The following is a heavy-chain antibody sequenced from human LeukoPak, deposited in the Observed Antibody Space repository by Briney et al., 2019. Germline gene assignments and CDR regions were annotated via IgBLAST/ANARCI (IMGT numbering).Heavy chain of an antibody. J-gene: IGHJ5*02. CDR3: AKDLDTAINWFDP. CDR1: GVTFSSYG. D-gene: IGHD5-18*01. V-gene: IGHV3-30*18. Sequence: GGSLTLSCAASGVTFSSYGMHWVRQAQAQGLEWVAVISYDGSNKYYADSVKGRFTISRDNSKNTLYLQMNSLRAEDTAVYYCAKDLDTAINWFDPWGQGTPVTVSS. CDR2: ISYDGSNK.